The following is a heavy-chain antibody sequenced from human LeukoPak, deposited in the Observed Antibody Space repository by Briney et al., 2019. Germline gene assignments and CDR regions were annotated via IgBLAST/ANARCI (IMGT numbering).Heavy chain of an antibody. CDR1: GGSISSSSYY. CDR3: ARDQVSRKDFDY. Sequence: IPSETLSLTCTVSGGSISSSSYYWGWIRQPPGKGLEWIGSIHYGGSTYYTASLKSRVTISVNTSKNQFSLKLSSVTAADTAVYYCARDQVSRKDFDYWGQGTLVTVSS. CDR2: IHYGGST. V-gene: IGHV4-39*02. J-gene: IGHJ4*02.